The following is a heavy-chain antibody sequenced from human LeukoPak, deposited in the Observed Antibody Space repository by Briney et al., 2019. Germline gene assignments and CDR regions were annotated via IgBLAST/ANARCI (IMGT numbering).Heavy chain of an antibody. V-gene: IGHV4-59*01. J-gene: IGHJ5*02. Sequence: SETLSLTCTVSGGSISSYYWSWIRQPPGKGLEWIGYIYYSGSTNYNPSLKGRVTISVDTSKNQFSLKLSSVTAADTAVYYCARDQPWFDPWGQGTLVTVSS. CDR3: ARDQPWFDP. CDR1: GGSISSYY. CDR2: IYYSGST.